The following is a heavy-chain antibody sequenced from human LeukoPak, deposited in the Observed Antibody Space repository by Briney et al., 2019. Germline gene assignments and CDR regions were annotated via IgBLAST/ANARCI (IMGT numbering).Heavy chain of an antibody. Sequence: SVKVSCTASGGTFSSYAISWVRQAPGQGLEWVGGIIPIFGTANYAQKFQGRVTITADKSTSTAYMELSSLISEDTAVYSCARDHGYGLYYFDYWGQGTLVTVSS. CDR3: ARDHGYGLYYFDY. CDR1: GGTFSSYA. J-gene: IGHJ4*02. D-gene: IGHD5-18*01. CDR2: IIPIFGTA. V-gene: IGHV1-69*06.